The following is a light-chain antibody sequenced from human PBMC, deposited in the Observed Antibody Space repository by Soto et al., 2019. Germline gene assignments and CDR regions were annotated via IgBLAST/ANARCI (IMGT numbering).Light chain of an antibody. J-gene: IGLJ2*01. V-gene: IGLV1-40*01. CDR2: GDT. Sequence: QSVLTQPPSVSGAPGQRVTISCTGSSSNIGAGYDVHWYQQLPGSAPKLLIFGDTNRPSGVPKRFSGSKSGTSASLAITGVQAEDEADYHCQSYDGSLSVVVGGGTKLNVL. CDR3: QSYDGSLSVV. CDR1: SSNIGAGYD.